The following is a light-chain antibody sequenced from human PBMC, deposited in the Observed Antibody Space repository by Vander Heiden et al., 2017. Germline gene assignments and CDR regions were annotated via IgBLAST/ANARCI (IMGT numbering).Light chain of an antibody. CDR2: WAS. Sequence: DIVLAQSPPSLTLSLGERATINCKSSQSVLDRANNRNYLAWYQQKPGQPPKLLIYWASTRESGVPDRFSGSGSGTDFTRTISSLQAEDVALYYCQQYFSTLTFGGGTKVQIK. CDR1: QSVLDRANNRNY. CDR3: QQYFSTLT. J-gene: IGKJ4*01. V-gene: IGKV4-1*01.